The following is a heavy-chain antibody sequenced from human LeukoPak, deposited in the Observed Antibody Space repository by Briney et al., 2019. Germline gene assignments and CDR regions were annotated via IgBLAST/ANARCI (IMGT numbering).Heavy chain of an antibody. Sequence: GASVKVSCKASGDTFSSYAISWVRQATGQGLEWMGWMNPNSGNTGYAQNFQGRVTMTRDTSISTAYMELSSLRSEDAAVYYCTRGAVSEYCSGGSCYRWDQWGQGTLVTVSS. D-gene: IGHD2-15*01. CDR2: MNPNSGNT. CDR1: GDTFSSYA. V-gene: IGHV1-8*01. CDR3: TRGAVSEYCSGGSCYRWDQ. J-gene: IGHJ4*02.